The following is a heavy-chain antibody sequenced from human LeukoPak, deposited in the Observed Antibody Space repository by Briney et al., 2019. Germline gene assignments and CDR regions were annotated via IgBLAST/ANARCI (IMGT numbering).Heavy chain of an antibody. V-gene: IGHV1-18*01. CDR3: ARDGGYCSGGSCYSPYYYYSMDF. CDR1: GYTFTSYG. Sequence: ASVKVSCMASGYTFTSYGISSGRQAPGQGLEWMGWISAYNGNTNYAQKLQGRVTMTTDTSTSTAYMELRSLRSDDTAVYYCARDGGYCSGGSCYSPYYYYSMDFWGKGTTVTVSS. D-gene: IGHD2-15*01. J-gene: IGHJ6*03. CDR2: ISAYNGNT.